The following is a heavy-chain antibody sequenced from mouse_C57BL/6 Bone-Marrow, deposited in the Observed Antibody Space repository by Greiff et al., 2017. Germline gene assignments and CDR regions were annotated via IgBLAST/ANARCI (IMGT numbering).Heavy chain of an antibody. CDR2: IDPSDSET. Sequence: QVQLQQSGAELVRPGSSVKLSCKAPGYTFTSYWMHWVKQRPIQGLEWIGNIDPSDSETHYNQKFKDKATLTVDKSSSTAYMQLSSLTSEDSAVYYCARDYSNYGYFDVWGTGTTVTVSS. CDR1: GYTFTSYW. J-gene: IGHJ1*03. CDR3: ARDYSNYGYFDV. D-gene: IGHD2-5*01. V-gene: IGHV1-52*01.